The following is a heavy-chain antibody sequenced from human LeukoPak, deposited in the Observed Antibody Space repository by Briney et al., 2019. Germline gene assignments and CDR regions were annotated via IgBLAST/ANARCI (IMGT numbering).Heavy chain of an antibody. CDR2: ISGYNGNT. CDR1: GYTFTSFG. D-gene: IGHD3/OR15-3a*01. J-gene: IGHJ4*02. Sequence: ASVKVSRKASGYTFTSFGINWVRQAPGQGLEWMGWISGYNGNTNYAQKFQGRVTMTTDTSTSTAYMELRSLRSDDTAVYYCARDAGWTYYFDYWGQGTLVTVSS. CDR3: ARDAGWTYYFDY. V-gene: IGHV1-18*04.